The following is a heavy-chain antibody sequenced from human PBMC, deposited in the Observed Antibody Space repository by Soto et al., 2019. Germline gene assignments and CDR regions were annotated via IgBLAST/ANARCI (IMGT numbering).Heavy chain of an antibody. CDR3: ARDGPVVRGVMADYYCGMDV. CDR1: GFTFSSYA. V-gene: IGHV3-30-3*01. D-gene: IGHD3-10*01. CDR2: ISYDGSNK. J-gene: IGHJ6*02. Sequence: PGGFLRLSCAASGFTFSSYAMHWARQAPGKGLEWVAVISYDGSNKYYADSVKGRFTISRDNSKNTLYLQMNSLRAEDTAVYYCARDGPVVRGVMADYYCGMDVWGQGTTVTVSS.